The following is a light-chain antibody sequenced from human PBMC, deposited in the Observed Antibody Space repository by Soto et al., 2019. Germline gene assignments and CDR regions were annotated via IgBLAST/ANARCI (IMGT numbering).Light chain of an antibody. CDR2: EGS. Sequence: QSALTQPASVSGSPGQSITISCTGTSSDVGSYNLVSWYQQHPGKAPKLMIYEGSKRPSGVSNRFSGSKSGNTASLTISGLQAEDEADSYCCSYAGSSTPVVFGGGTKVTVL. V-gene: IGLV2-23*01. CDR1: SSDVGSYNL. J-gene: IGLJ2*01. CDR3: CSYAGSSTPVV.